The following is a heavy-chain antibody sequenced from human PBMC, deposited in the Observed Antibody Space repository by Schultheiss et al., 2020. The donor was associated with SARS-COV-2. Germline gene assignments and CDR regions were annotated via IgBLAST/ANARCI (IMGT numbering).Heavy chain of an antibody. CDR1: GYTFTGYY. CDR3: ARGGTGV. V-gene: IGHV1-2*02. Sequence: ASVKVSCKASGYTFTGYYMHWVRQAPGQGFEWMGWVNPNSCGTNYAQKFQCRVTMNRDTSISRAYMELSRLRSDDTAVYYCARGGTGVWGQGTTVTVSS. J-gene: IGHJ6*02. D-gene: IGHD3-16*01. CDR2: VNPNSCGT.